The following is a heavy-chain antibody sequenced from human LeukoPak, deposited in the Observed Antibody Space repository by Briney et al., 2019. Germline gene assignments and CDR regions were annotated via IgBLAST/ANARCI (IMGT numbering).Heavy chain of an antibody. CDR1: GGSISSYY. V-gene: IGHV4-4*07. CDR2: VYTSGTT. Sequence: PSETLSLTCTVSGGSISSYYGSWIRQPAGKGLEWIGRVYTSGTTNYNPSLKSRVTMSIDTSKNQFSLDLRSVTAADTAVYYCARGGWRLDSWGQGTLVTVSS. CDR3: ARGGWRLDS. J-gene: IGHJ4*02.